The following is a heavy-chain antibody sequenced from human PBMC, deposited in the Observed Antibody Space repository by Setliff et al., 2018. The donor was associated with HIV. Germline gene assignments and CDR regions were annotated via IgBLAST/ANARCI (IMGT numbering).Heavy chain of an antibody. Sequence: SETLSLTCTVSGGSISSSTYYWGWIRQPPGKGLEWIGTIYYSGSTYYNPSLKSRLTISVDTSKNQFSLKLSSVTAADTAVYYCARQTYYYDNSGHNWFDPWGQGTLVTVSS. CDR1: GGSISSSTYY. J-gene: IGHJ5*02. CDR3: ARQTYYYDNSGHNWFDP. CDR2: IYYSGST. D-gene: IGHD3-22*01. V-gene: IGHV4-39*01.